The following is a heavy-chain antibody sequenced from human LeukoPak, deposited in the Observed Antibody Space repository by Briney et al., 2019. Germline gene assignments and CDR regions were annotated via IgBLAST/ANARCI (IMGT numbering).Heavy chain of an antibody. V-gene: IGHV4-61*02. D-gene: IGHD3-22*01. Sequence: SQTLSLTCTVSGGSISSGSYYWSWIRQPAGKGLEWIGRIYTSGSTNYNPSLKSRVTISVDTSKNQFSLKLSSVTAADTAVYYCARAPTYYYDSSGYYFDYWGQGTLVTVSS. CDR2: IYTSGST. CDR3: ARAPTYYYDSSGYYFDY. CDR1: GGSISSGSYY. J-gene: IGHJ4*02.